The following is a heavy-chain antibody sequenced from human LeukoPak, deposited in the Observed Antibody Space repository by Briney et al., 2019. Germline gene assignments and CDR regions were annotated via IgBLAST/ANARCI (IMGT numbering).Heavy chain of an antibody. D-gene: IGHD6-13*01. J-gene: IGHJ4*02. CDR3: ARAQYSSSWYDY. Sequence: PSETLSLTCAVYGGSFSGYYRSWIRQPPGKGLEWIGEINHSGSTNYNPSLKSRVTISVDTSKNQFSLKLSSVTAADTAVYYCARAQYSSSWYDYWGQGTLVTVSS. CDR1: GGSFSGYY. V-gene: IGHV4-34*01. CDR2: INHSGST.